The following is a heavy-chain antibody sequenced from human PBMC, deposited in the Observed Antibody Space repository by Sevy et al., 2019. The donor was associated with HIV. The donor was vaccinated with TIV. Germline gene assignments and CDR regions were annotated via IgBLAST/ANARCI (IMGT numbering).Heavy chain of an antibody. J-gene: IGHJ4*02. CDR2: IYYSGST. D-gene: IGHD2-2*02. CDR1: GGSISSSSYY. V-gene: IGHV4-39*01. Sequence: SETLSLTCTVSGGSISSSSYYWGWIRQPPGKGLEWIGSIYYSGSTYYNPSLKSRITISVDTSKNQFSLKLSSGTAADTAVYYCARQSLLSEGYCSSTSCYIVFDYWGQGTLVTVSS. CDR3: ARQSLLSEGYCSSTSCYIVFDY.